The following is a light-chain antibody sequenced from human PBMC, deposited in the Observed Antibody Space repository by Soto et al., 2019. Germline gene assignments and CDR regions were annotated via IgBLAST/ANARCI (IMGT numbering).Light chain of an antibody. J-gene: IGLJ2*01. CDR3: SSYTSSSSVV. CDR1: SGHSSYI. V-gene: IGLV4-60*03. CDR2: LEGSGSY. Sequence: QPVLTQSSSASASLGSSVKLTCTLSSGHSSYIIAWHQQQPGKAPRYLMKLEGSGSYNKGSGVPDRFSGSSSGADRYLTISNLQSEDEADYYCSSYTSSSSVVFGGGTKVTVL.